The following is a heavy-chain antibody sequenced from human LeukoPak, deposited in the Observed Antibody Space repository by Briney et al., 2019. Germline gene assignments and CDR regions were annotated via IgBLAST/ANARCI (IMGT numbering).Heavy chain of an antibody. CDR3: AVSFPDGDYYYAFDI. CDR1: GYTFTSYD. J-gene: IGHJ3*02. Sequence: GASVKVSCKASGYTFTSYDINWVRQATGQGPEWMGWMNPNSGNTGYAQKFQGRVTMTRNTSISTAYMELSSLRSEDTAVYYCAVSFPDGDYYYAFDIWGQGTMVTVSS. V-gene: IGHV1-8*01. D-gene: IGHD4-17*01. CDR2: MNPNSGNT.